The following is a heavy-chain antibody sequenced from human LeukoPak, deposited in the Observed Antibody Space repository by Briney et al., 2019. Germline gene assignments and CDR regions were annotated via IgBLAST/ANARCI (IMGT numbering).Heavy chain of an antibody. CDR2: IYYSGST. J-gene: IGHJ6*03. V-gene: IGHV4-31*03. Sequence: TLSLTCTVSGGSISSGGYYWRWIRQHPGKGLEWIGYIYYSGSTYYNPSLKSRVTISVDTSKNQFSLKLSSVTAADTAVYYCARGVPLYYDSSGRPDYYYYYMDVWGKGTTVTVSS. D-gene: IGHD3-22*01. CDR3: ARGVPLYYDSSGRPDYYYYYMDV. CDR1: GGSISSGGYY.